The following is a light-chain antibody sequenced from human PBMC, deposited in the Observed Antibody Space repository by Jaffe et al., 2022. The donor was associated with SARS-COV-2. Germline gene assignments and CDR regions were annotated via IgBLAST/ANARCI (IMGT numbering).Light chain of an antibody. CDR1: SSDVGGYNY. J-gene: IGLJ3*02. V-gene: IGLV2-14*01. CDR3: SSFTTINTWV. Sequence: QSALTQPASVSGSPGQSITFSCTGTSSDVGGYNYVSWYQQHPGKAPKLMIYEVTNRPSGVPDRFSGSKSGNTASLTISGLQADDEADYYCSSFTTINTWVFGGGTRLTVL. CDR2: EVT.